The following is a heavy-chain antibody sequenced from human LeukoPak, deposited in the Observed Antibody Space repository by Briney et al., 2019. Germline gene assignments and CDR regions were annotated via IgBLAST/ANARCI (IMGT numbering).Heavy chain of an antibody. CDR3: AKEGVAAAGPFDY. Sequence: LGGSLRLSCAASGFTFSSYGMHWVRQAPGKGLEWVATVLYDGGNKYYAESVKGRFTIPRDNSKNTLFLQIDSLRGDDTVVYYCAKEGVAAAGPFDYWGQGTLVTVSS. J-gene: IGHJ4*02. CDR2: VLYDGGNK. D-gene: IGHD2-15*01. CDR1: GFTFSSYG. V-gene: IGHV3-30*18.